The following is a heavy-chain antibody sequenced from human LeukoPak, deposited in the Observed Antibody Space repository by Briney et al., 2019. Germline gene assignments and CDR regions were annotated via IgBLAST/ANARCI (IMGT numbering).Heavy chain of an antibody. CDR2: IRYDGSNK. D-gene: IGHD5-18*01. V-gene: IGHV3-30*02. J-gene: IGHJ4*02. CDR3: AKDSDGYSYGYLDY. Sequence: GGSLRLSCAASGFTFSSYGMHWVRQAPGKGLEWVAFIRYDGSNKYYADSVKDRFTISRDNSKNTLYLQMNSLRAEDTAVYYCAKDSDGYSYGYLDYWGQGTLVTVSS. CDR1: GFTFSSYG.